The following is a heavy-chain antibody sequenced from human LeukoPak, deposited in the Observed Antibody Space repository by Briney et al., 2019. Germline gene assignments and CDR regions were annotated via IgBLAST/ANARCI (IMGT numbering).Heavy chain of an antibody. CDR1: GFPFSNYA. V-gene: IGHV3-11*01. D-gene: IGHD1-26*01. J-gene: IGHJ4*02. CDR2: ISSSGSTI. Sequence: GGSLRLSCAASGFPFSNYAMSWVRQAPGKGLEWVSYISSSGSTIYYADSVKGRFTISRDNAKNSLYLQMNSLRAEDTAVYYCARDRVGDWEYFDYWGQGTLVTVSS. CDR3: ARDRVGDWEYFDY.